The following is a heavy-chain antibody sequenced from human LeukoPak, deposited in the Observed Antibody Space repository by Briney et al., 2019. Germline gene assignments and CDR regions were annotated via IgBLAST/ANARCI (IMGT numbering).Heavy chain of an antibody. V-gene: IGHV4-59*01. J-gene: IGHJ3*02. Sequence: SETLSLTCTVSGGSISSYYWSWIRQPPGKGLEWIGYIYYSGSTNYNPSLKSRVTISVDTSKNQFSLKLSSVTAADTAVYYCARVYGADSCGYHDAFDIWGQGTMVTVSS. CDR2: IYYSGST. CDR3: ARVYGADSCGYHDAFDI. D-gene: IGHD3-22*01. CDR1: GGSISSYY.